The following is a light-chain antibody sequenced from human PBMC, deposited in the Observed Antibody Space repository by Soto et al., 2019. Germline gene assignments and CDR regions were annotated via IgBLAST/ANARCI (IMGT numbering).Light chain of an antibody. Sequence: QSVLTQSPSASASLGASVKLTCTLNSGHSSKAIAWHQQQAEKGPRYLMKVNSDGSHDKGDGIPDRFSGSSSGAERYLIISSLQSEDEADYFCQTWGTPWVFGGGTKVTVL. CDR2: VNSDGSH. CDR3: QTWGTPWV. V-gene: IGLV4-69*01. J-gene: IGLJ3*02. CDR1: SGHSSKA.